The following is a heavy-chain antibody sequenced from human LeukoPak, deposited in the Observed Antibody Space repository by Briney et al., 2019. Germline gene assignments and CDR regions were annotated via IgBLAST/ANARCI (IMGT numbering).Heavy chain of an antibody. CDR1: GFIFSNYA. CDR3: AKTTTMDV. J-gene: IGHJ6*03. CDR2: ISGSGDGT. D-gene: IGHD4-17*01. Sequence: GGSLRPSCAASGFIFSNYAMSWVRQAPGKGLEWVSSISGSGDGTYYADSVKGRFTFSRDNSKNTLDLQMSSLRAEDTAVYYCAKTTTMDVWGKGTTVTVSS. V-gene: IGHV3-23*01.